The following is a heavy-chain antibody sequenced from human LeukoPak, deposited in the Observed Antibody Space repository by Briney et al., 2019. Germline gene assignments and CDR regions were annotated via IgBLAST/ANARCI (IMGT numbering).Heavy chain of an antibody. CDR3: AKEGGDDYGDYGDLWYYY. CDR2: ISYDGSNK. D-gene: IGHD4-17*01. V-gene: IGHV3-30*18. Sequence: GRSLRLSCAASGFTFSSYGMHWVRQAPGKGLEWVAVISYDGSNKYYADSVKGRFTISGDNSKNTLYLQMNSLRAEDTAVYYCAKEGGDDYGDYGDLWYYYWGQGTLVTVSS. J-gene: IGHJ4*02. CDR1: GFTFSSYG.